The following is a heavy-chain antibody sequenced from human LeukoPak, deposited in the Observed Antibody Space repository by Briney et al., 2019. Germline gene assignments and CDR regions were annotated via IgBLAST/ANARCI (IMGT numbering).Heavy chain of an antibody. CDR2: ISGSGGST. Sequence: PGGSLRLSCAASGFTFSSYAMSWVRQAPGKGLEWVSAISGSGGSTYYADSVKGRFTTSRDNSKNTLYLQMNSLRAEDTDVYYCANRRDYIDYWGQGTLVTVSS. CDR1: GFTFSSYA. J-gene: IGHJ4*02. CDR3: ANRRDYIDY. V-gene: IGHV3-23*01.